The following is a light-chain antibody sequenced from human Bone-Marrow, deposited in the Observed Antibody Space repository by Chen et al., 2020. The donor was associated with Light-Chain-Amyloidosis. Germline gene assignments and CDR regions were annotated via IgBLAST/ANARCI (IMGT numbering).Light chain of an antibody. J-gene: IGLJ3*02. CDR2: DDS. V-gene: IGLV3-21*02. Sequence: SYVLTQPSSVSVAPGQTATIACGGNNIGSTSVHWYQPTPGQAPLLVVYDDSDRPSAIPERVSGTNAGNTATLTSSRVEAGDEADYYCEVWDRSSDRPVFGGGTKLTVL. CDR3: EVWDRSSDRPV. CDR1: NIGSTS.